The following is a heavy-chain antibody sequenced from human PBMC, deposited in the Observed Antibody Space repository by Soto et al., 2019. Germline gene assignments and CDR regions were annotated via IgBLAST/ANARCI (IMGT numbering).Heavy chain of an antibody. CDR2: IYYSGST. V-gene: IGHV4-59*08. D-gene: IGHD6-13*01. J-gene: IGHJ5*02. CDR3: ARCFIAAAGIGWFDP. Sequence: PSETLSLTCTVSGGSISSYYWSWIRQPPGKGLEWIGYIYYSGSTNYNPSLKSRVTISVDTSKNQFSLKLSSVTAADTAVYYCARCFIAAAGIGWFDPWGQGTLVTVSS. CDR1: GGSISSYY.